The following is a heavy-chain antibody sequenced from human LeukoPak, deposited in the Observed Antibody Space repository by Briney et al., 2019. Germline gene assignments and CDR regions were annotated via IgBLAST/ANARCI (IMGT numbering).Heavy chain of an antibody. V-gene: IGHV4-34*01. CDR2: INHSGST. D-gene: IGHD2-2*01. CDR3: ARAPNCSSTSCYYDY. CDR1: GGSFSGYY. J-gene: IGHJ4*02. Sequence: PETLSLTCAVYGGSFSGYYWSWIRQPPGKGLEWIGEINHSGSTNYNPSLKSRVTISVDTSKNQFSLKLSSVTAADTAVYYCARAPNCSSTSCYYDYWGQGTLVTVSS.